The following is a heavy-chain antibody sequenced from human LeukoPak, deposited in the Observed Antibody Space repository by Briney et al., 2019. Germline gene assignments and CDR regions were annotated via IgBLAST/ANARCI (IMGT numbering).Heavy chain of an antibody. CDR2: ISSSSSYI. Sequence: GGSLRLSCAASGFTFSSYSMNWVRQAPGKGLEWVSSISSSSSYIYYADSVKGRFTISRDNAKNSLYLQMNSLRAEDMAVYYCARDPRGYCSGGSCNRYFDYWGQGTLVTVSS. D-gene: IGHD2-15*01. CDR1: GFTFSSYS. J-gene: IGHJ4*02. V-gene: IGHV3-21*01. CDR3: ARDPRGYCSGGSCNRYFDY.